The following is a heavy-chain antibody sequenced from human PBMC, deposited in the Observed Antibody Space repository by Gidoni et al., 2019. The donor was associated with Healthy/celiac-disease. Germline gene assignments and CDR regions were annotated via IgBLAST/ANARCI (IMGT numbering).Heavy chain of an antibody. CDR2: ISWDGGST. CDR1: GFTFDDYT. J-gene: IGHJ4*02. Sequence: EVQLVESGGVVVQPGGSLRLSCAASGFTFDDYTMHWVRQAPGKGLEWVSLISWDGGSTYYADSVKGRFTISRDNSKNSLYLQMNSLRTEDTALYYCAKDSVELAAAGTNYFDYWGQGTLVTVSS. CDR3: AKDSVELAAAGTNYFDY. D-gene: IGHD6-13*01. V-gene: IGHV3-43*01.